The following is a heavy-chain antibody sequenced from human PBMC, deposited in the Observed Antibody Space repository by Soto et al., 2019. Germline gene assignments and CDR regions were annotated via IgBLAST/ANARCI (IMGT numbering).Heavy chain of an antibody. CDR3: ARKYISHDGLGV. D-gene: IGHD6-6*01. V-gene: IGHV3-21*01. J-gene: IGHJ6*02. CDR2: ISSHTYI. Sequence: GGSLRLSCAASGFNLSAYSMNWVRQAPGKGLEWVSSISSHTYIYYADSMKGRFTISRDNAKNSVYLQMTGLRAEDTALYYCARKYISHDGLGVWGQGTTVTVSS. CDR1: GFNLSAYS.